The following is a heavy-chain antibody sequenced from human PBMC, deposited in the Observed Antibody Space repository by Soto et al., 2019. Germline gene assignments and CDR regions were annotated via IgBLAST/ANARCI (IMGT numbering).Heavy chain of an antibody. Sequence: QVQLVESGGGVVQPGRSLRLSCSASGLTFSRYAMHWVRQAPGKGLEWVAIISYGGSNKYYADSVRGRFTISRDNSNNTLYLQMNSLRAEDTAVYYCAKEREGYSGFDYPAYWGQGTLVTVSS. CDR2: ISYGGSNK. J-gene: IGHJ4*02. D-gene: IGHD5-12*01. CDR1: GLTFSRYA. V-gene: IGHV3-30-3*01. CDR3: AKEREGYSGFDYPAY.